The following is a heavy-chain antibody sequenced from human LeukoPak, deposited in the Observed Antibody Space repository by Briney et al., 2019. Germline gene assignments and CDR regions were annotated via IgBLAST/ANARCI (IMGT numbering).Heavy chain of an antibody. J-gene: IGHJ5*02. CDR3: AKGDDYGSNTRLPKFNWFDP. D-gene: IGHD4-17*01. CDR2: IWFDGSSN. V-gene: IGHV3-30*02. CDR1: GFTFNTNG. Sequence: GGSLRLSCAASGFTFNTNGMHWVRQAPGKGLEWVAFIWFDGSSNYYADSVKGRFTISRDNSKNTLYLQMNGLRAEDTAVYYCAKGDDYGSNTRLPKFNWFDPWGQGTLVTVSS.